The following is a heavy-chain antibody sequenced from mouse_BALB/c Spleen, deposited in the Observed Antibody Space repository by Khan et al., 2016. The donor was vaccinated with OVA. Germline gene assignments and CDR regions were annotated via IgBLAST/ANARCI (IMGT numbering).Heavy chain of an antibody. CDR2: ISYSGST. D-gene: IGHD1-2*01. CDR1: GYSITSGYG. CDR3: ARTARIKY. Sequence: EVQLQESGPGLVKPSQSLSLTCTVTGYSITSGYGWNWIRQFPGNKLEWMGYISYSGSTNYNPSLKSRITITRDTSKNQFFLQLNSVTTDDTATYYCARTARIKYWGQGTTPTVSS. V-gene: IGHV3-2*02. J-gene: IGHJ2*01.